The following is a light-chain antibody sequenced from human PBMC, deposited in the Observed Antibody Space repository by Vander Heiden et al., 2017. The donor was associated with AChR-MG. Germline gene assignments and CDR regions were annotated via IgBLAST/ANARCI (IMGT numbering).Light chain of an antibody. V-gene: IGKV3-20*01. CDR3: QRYESSTPLT. J-gene: IGKJ4*01. CDR2: GAS. Sequence: EIVLTQSPGTLSLSPGERATLSCRASQSIAGKYLAWYQQKPGQAPRLLIYGASTRATGIPDRFSGSGSGTDFTLTISRLEPEDFAVYYCQRYESSTPLTFPCGAKVEI. CDR1: QSIAGKY.